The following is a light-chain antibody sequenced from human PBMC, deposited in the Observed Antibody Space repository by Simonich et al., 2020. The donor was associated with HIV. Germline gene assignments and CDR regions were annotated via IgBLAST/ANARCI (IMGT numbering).Light chain of an antibody. V-gene: IGLV1-47*01. CDR2: RNK. CDR3: GAWDDSLSGPV. CDR1: SSNIGSNF. Sequence: QSVLTQPPSASGTPGQRVTISCSGSSSNIGSNFVYWYQQLPGTAPKLLIYRNKQRPSGVPARFSGSKSGTSASLAIRGLRSEDEADYYCGAWDDSLSGPVFGGGSKLTVL. J-gene: IGLJ3*02.